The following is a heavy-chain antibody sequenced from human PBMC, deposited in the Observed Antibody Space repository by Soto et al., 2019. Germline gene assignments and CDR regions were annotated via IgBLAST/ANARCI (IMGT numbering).Heavy chain of an antibody. V-gene: IGHV3-21*06. CDR1: GFTFSSYS. D-gene: IGHD3-16*02. CDR3: ARHRDYVWRSYRNHAFDV. J-gene: IGHJ3*01. Sequence: EVQLVESGGGLVKPGGSLRLSCAASGFTFSSYSMNWVRQAPGKGLEWVSSISSASTYIYYADSVKGRFTISRDNAKNSLYLQMNSLRAEDTAVYYCARHRDYVWRSYRNHAFDVWGQGTMVTVSS. CDR2: ISSASTYI.